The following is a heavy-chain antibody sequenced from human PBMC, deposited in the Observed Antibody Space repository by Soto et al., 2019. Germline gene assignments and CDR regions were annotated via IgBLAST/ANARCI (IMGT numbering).Heavy chain of an antibody. CDR1: GYTFTSYG. CDR3: ARDSLPMIVVVPSPFDY. D-gene: IGHD3-22*01. Sequence: GASVKVSCKASGYTFTSYGISWVRQAPGQGLEWMGWISAYNGNTNYAQKLQGRVTMTTDTSTSTAYMELSSLRSEDTAVYYCARDSLPMIVVVPSPFDYWGQGTLVTVSS. V-gene: IGHV1-18*01. CDR2: ISAYNGNT. J-gene: IGHJ4*02.